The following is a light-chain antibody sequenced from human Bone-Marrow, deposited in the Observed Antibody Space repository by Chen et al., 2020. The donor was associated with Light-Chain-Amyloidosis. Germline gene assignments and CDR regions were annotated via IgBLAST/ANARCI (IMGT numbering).Light chain of an antibody. J-gene: IGKJ5*01. V-gene: IGKV1-33*01. CDR3: QQYDNLPPIT. CDR2: DAS. Sequence: DIQMTQSPSSLSASVGDRVTITCQASQDISNYLNWYQQKPGKAPKLLIYDASNLETGVPSRFSGSGSGTDFTFTISSLQPEEIATYYCQQYDNLPPITLGQGTRLEIK. CDR1: QDISNY.